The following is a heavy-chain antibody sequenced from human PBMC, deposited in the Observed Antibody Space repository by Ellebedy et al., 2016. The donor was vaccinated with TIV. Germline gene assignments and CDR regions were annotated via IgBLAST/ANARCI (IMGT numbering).Heavy chain of an antibody. Sequence: GESLKISCAASELTVTSNYMSWVRQAPGKGLGWVSTIAIDSTTYYADSVKGRFTISRDNSKNTLEIQMNSLRAEDTAVYYCARETYNDVDLKLWGIFDIWGQGTMVTVSS. J-gene: IGHJ3*02. V-gene: IGHV3-66*01. CDR1: ELTVTSNY. CDR3: ARETYNDVDLKLWGIFDI. D-gene: IGHD3-10*01. CDR2: IAIDSTT.